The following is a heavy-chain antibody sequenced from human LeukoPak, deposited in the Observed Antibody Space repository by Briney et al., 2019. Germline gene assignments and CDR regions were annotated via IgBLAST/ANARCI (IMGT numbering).Heavy chain of an antibody. D-gene: IGHD6-13*01. CDR2: IRSKANSYAT. CDR3: TRPASSIAAAGTVDI. CDR1: GFTFSGPA. Sequence: PGGSLRLSCAASGFTFSGPAMHWVRQASGKGLEWVGRIRSKANSYATAYAASVKGRFTISRDDSKNTAYLQMNSLKTEDTAVYYCTRPASSIAAAGTVDIWGQGTMVTVSS. J-gene: IGHJ3*02. V-gene: IGHV3-73*01.